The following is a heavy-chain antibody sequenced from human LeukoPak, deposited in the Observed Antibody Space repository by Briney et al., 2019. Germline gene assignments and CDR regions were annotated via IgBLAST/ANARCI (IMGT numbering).Heavy chain of an antibody. V-gene: IGHV3-7*05. Sequence: PGGSLRLSCAASGFAFSRSWMNWVRQAPGTGLEWVANIKQDGSEKYYVGSVKGRFTISRDNAKNSLYLQMNSLRAEDTAMYYCARVGDDYGDYSDYWGQGALVTVSS. CDR2: IKQDGSEK. D-gene: IGHD4-17*01. J-gene: IGHJ4*02. CDR1: GFAFSRSW. CDR3: ARVGDDYGDYSDY.